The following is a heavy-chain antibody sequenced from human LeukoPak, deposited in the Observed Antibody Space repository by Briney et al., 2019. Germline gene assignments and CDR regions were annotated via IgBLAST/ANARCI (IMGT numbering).Heavy chain of an antibody. CDR1: GFTFSSYG. J-gene: IGHJ4*02. D-gene: IGHD6-13*01. V-gene: IGHV3-33*01. CDR3: ARAPSIAAAPFDY. Sequence: GRSLRLSCAASGFTFSSYGMHWVRQAPGKRLEWVAVIWYDGSNKYYADSVKGRFTISRDNSKNTLYLQMNSLRAEDTAVYYCARAPSIAAAPFDYWGQGTLVTVSS. CDR2: IWYDGSNK.